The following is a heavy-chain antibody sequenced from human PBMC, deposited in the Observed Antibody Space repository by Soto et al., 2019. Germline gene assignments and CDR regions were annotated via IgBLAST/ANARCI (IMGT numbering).Heavy chain of an antibody. CDR1: GYVFMAYY. D-gene: IGHD3-10*01. J-gene: IGHJ4*02. CDR2: INPSGGKT. Sequence: QVQLEQSGAEVKKPGASVKVSCKATGYVFMAYYMHWVRQAPGQGPEWMGRINPSGGKTNYAEKFQGRVTMNSDTSTTTFYMELISPRSEDTAVYYCARSLYGSGSYFDQWGQGTLVTVSS. CDR3: ARSLYGSGSYFDQ. V-gene: IGHV1-46*01.